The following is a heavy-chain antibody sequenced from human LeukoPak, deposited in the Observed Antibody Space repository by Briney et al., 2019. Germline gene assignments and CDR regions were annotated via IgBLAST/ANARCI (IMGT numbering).Heavy chain of an antibody. CDR1: GFTFSSYS. J-gene: IGHJ4*02. CDR2: ISSSSSYI. CDR3: ARQNGDYCDYVFDY. D-gene: IGHD4-17*01. Sequence: GGSLRLSCAASGFTFSSYSMNWVRQAPGKGLEWVSSISSSSSYIYYADSVKGRFTISRDNAKNSLYLQMNSLRAEDTAVYYCARQNGDYCDYVFDYWGQGTLVTVSS. V-gene: IGHV3-21*01.